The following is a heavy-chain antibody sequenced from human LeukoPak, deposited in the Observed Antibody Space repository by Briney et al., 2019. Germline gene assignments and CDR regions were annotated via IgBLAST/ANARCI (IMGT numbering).Heavy chain of an antibody. V-gene: IGHV4-34*01. J-gene: IGHJ4*02. CDR2: INHSGST. CDR1: GGSFGGYY. CDR3: ARGRGYSYGGDY. D-gene: IGHD5-18*01. Sequence: SETLSLTCAVYGGSFGGYYWSWIRQPPGKGLEWIGEINHSGSTNYNPSLKSRVTISVDTSKNQFSLKLSPVTAADTAVYYCARGRGYSYGGDYWGQGTLVTVSS.